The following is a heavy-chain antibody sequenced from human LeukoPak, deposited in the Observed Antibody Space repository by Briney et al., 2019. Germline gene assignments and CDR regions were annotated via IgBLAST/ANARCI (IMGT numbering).Heavy chain of an antibody. J-gene: IGHJ6*02. CDR2: IRYDGSNK. CDR1: GFTFSSYG. CDR3: ARDSGSYRYYFYGMDV. Sequence: GGSLRLSCAASGFTFSSYGMHWVRQAPGKGLEWVAVIRYDGSNKYYADSVKGRFTIFRDNSKNTLYLQMNSLRAEDTAVYYCARDSGSYRYYFYGMDVWGQGTTVTVSS. D-gene: IGHD1-26*01. V-gene: IGHV3-33*01.